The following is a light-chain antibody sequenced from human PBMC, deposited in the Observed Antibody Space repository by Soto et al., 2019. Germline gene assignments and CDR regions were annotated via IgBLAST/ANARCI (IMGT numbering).Light chain of an antibody. CDR1: SSDVGYYDY. CDR2: DVT. J-gene: IGLJ1*01. CDR3: SSYAGSDNFV. V-gene: IGLV2-8*01. Sequence: QSSLTQPPSSSGSPGQSVTISCTGTSSDVGYYDYVSWYQQHPGKAPKLVIYDVTERPSGVPDRFSGSKSGNTASLTVSGLQSDDEADYYCSSYAGSDNFVFGTGTNVTVL.